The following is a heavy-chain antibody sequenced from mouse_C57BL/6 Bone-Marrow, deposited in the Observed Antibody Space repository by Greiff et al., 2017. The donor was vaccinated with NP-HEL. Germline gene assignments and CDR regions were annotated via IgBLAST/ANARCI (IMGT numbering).Heavy chain of an antibody. Sequence: EVQLQQSGAELVRPGASVKLSCTASGFNIKDDYMHWVKQRPEQGLEWIGWIDPENGDTEYASKFQGQATLTADTASNTAYLQLSSLTSEDTAVYYCTTTPFITTVVATDYWGQGTTLTVTA. CDR1: GFNIKDDY. D-gene: IGHD1-1*01. J-gene: IGHJ2*01. V-gene: IGHV14-4*01. CDR2: IDPENGDT. CDR3: TTTPFITTVVATDY.